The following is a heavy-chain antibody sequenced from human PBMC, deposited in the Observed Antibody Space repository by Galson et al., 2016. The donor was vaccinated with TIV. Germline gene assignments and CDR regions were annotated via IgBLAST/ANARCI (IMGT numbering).Heavy chain of an antibody. CDR2: IYWDDDE. CDR3: AYLPNMFYYGMDV. Sequence: PALVKPTQTLTLTCTFSGFSLTTSGVGVGWIRQPPGKALEWLAHIYWDDDERYSPSLKSRLTITKDTSKNQVVLTMTNMDPVDAPTFYCAYLPNMFYYGMDVWGQGTTVTVSS. J-gene: IGHJ6*02. V-gene: IGHV2-5*02. CDR1: GFSLTTSGVG. D-gene: IGHD3-10*02.